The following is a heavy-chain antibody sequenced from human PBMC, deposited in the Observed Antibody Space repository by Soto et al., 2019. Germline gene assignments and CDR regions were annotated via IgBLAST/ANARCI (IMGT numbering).Heavy chain of an antibody. Sequence: GGSLRLSCAASGFTFSDYYMSWIRQAPGKGLEWVSYISSSGSTIYYADSVKGRFTISRDNAKNSLYLQMNSLRAEDTAVYYCARDLSLVSYYYYSMDVWGQGTTVTVSS. D-gene: IGHD1-20*01. V-gene: IGHV3-11*01. J-gene: IGHJ6*02. CDR1: GFTFSDYY. CDR3: ARDLSLVSYYYYSMDV. CDR2: ISSSGSTI.